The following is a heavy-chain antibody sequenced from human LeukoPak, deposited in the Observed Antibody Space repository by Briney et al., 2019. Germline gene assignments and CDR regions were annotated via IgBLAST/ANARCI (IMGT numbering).Heavy chain of an antibody. CDR2: ISAYNGNT. J-gene: IGHJ6*03. CDR1: GYTFTSYG. CDR3: ARDAGPYYYDYMDV. V-gene: IGHV1-18*01. Sequence: GASVKVSCKASGYTFTSYGISWVRQAPGQGLEWMGWISAYNGNTNYAQKLQGRVTMTTDTSTSTAYMELRSLRSDDTAVYYCARDAGPYYYDYMDVWGKGTTVTVSS.